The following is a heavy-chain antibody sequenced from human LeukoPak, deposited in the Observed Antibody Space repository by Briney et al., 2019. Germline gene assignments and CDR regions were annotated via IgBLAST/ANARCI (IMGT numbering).Heavy chain of an antibody. V-gene: IGHV4-39*01. Sequence: SVTLSLTCTVSGGSFSSSSYYWGWIRQPPGKGLEWIGSIYYSGSTYYNPSLKSRLTISVDTSKNQFSLKLSSVTAADTAVYYCARWGSSSLFSWGQGTLVTVSS. D-gene: IGHD6-13*01. J-gene: IGHJ5*02. CDR2: IYYSGST. CDR1: GGSFSSSSYY. CDR3: ARWGSSSLFS.